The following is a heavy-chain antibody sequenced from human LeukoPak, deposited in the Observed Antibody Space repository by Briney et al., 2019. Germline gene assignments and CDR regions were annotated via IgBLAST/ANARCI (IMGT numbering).Heavy chain of an antibody. J-gene: IGHJ4*02. Sequence: LETLSLTCTVSGGSISSYYWSWIRQPPGKGLEWIGYIYYSGGTNYNPSLKSRVTISVDTSKNQFSLKLSSVTAADTAVYYCARVGYSSSGNYYNDRGAFDYWGQGTLVTVSS. D-gene: IGHD3-10*01. CDR1: GGSISSYY. CDR3: ARVGYSSSGNYYNDRGAFDY. CDR2: IYYSGGT. V-gene: IGHV4-59*01.